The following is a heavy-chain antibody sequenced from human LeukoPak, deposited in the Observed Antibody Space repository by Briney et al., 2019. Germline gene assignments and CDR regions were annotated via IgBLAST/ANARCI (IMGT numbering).Heavy chain of an antibody. CDR2: IRFYGSHK. Sequence: GWALRLSCVASVFTYHNYVMFGVRQAPCRGVDGVSYIRFYGSHKWYADSVKGRFTISRDNSKNTVYLQMDSLRAEDTALYYCAKTSLSDGSGHYYHMDVWGKGTTVTISS. CDR3: AKTSLSDGSGHYYHMDV. CDR1: VFTYHNYV. J-gene: IGHJ6*03. D-gene: IGHD2-15*01. V-gene: IGHV3-30*02.